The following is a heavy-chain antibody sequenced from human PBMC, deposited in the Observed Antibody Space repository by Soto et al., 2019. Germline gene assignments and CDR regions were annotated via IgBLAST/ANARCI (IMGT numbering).Heavy chain of an antibody. D-gene: IGHD4-17*01. Sequence: PVGSLRLSCAASGFTFGSYGMHWVRQAPGKGLEWVAVISYDGYKKDYADSVKGRFTVSRDNPKNTLYLQMNSLRVEDTAVYYCAKRDYGGNPDVFGMDVWGQGTTVTVSS. CDR3: AKRDYGGNPDVFGMDV. V-gene: IGHV3-30*18. J-gene: IGHJ6*02. CDR1: GFTFGSYG. CDR2: ISYDGYKK.